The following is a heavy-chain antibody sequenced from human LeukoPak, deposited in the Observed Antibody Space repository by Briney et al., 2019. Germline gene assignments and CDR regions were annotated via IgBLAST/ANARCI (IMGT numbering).Heavy chain of an antibody. CDR2: IWYNGRKT. Sequence: PGGSLRLSCEASGFIFRNFGMHWVRQAPGKGLEWVSFIWYNGRKTYYADAVKGRFTISRDSSENKIYRNMKGWRSHNTVVYECAKDSFPDFGDYGLTLHWGVGTLVIVSS. V-gene: IGHV3-30*02. D-gene: IGHD4-17*01. CDR3: AKDSFPDFGDYGLTLH. J-gene: IGHJ4*02. CDR1: GFIFRNFG.